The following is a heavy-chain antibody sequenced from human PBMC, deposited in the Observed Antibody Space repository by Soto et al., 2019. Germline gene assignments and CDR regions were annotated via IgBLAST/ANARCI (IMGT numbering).Heavy chain of an antibody. V-gene: IGHV1-2*02. CDR2: INPNSGGT. Sequence: GASVKVSCKASGYTFTGYYMHWVRQAPGQGLEWMGWINPNSGGTNYAQKFQGRVTMTRDTSISTAYMELSRLRSDDTAVYYCAKSPYDFWSGYKPLYYFDYWGQGTLVTVSS. J-gene: IGHJ4*02. D-gene: IGHD3-3*01. CDR3: AKSPYDFWSGYKPLYYFDY. CDR1: GYTFTGYY.